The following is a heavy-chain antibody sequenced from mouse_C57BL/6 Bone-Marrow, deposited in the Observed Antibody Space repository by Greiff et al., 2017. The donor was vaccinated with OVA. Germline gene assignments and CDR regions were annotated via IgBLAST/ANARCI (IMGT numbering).Heavy chain of an antibody. V-gene: IGHV14-4*01. CDR1: GFNIKDDY. CDR2: IDPENGDT. D-gene: IGHD1-1*01. Sequence: VQLQQSGAELVRPGASVKLSCTASGFNIKDDYMHWVKQRPEQGLEWIGWIDPENGDTESASKFQGKATITADTSSNTAYLQLSSLTSEDTAVYYCIPITTVVDWYFDVWGTGTTVTVSS. CDR3: IPITTVVDWYFDV. J-gene: IGHJ1*03.